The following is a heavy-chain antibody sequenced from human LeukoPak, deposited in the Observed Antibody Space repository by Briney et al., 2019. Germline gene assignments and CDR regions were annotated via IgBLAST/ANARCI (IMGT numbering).Heavy chain of an antibody. D-gene: IGHD4-11*01. CDR1: GFTFSKYS. CDR2: INWNGGGT. Sequence: PGGSLRLSCAASGFTFSKYSFSWVRQAPGKGLEWVSGINWNGGGTGYVDSVTGRFTISRDNAKNSLYLQMNSLRAEDTALYYCARGSIATTPFDYWGQGTLVTVSS. CDR3: ARGSIATTPFDY. V-gene: IGHV3-20*04. J-gene: IGHJ4*02.